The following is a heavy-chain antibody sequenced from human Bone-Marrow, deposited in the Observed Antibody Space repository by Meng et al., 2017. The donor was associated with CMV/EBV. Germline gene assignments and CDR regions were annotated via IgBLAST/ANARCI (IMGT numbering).Heavy chain of an antibody. CDR1: GGTFSSYA. Sequence: SVKVSCKASGGTFSSYAISWVRQAPGQGLEWMGGIIPILGMANYAQKFQGRVTITADKSTSTAYMELSSLRSEDTAVYYCAREGYSGYDGQKNGYWGQGTRVTVSS. CDR2: IIPILGMA. V-gene: IGHV1-69*10. D-gene: IGHD5-12*01. J-gene: IGHJ4*02. CDR3: AREGYSGYDGQKNGY.